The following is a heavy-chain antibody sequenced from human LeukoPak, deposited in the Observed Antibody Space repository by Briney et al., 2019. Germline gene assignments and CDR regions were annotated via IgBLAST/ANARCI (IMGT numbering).Heavy chain of an antibody. CDR3: ARATRKWLRLMDY. V-gene: IGHV4-38-2*02. CDR2: IYHSGST. CDR1: GYSISSGYY. D-gene: IGHD5-12*01. J-gene: IGHJ4*02. Sequence: SETLSLTCTVSGYSISSGYYWGWIRQPPGKGLEWIGSIYHSGSTYYNPSLKSRVTISVDTSKNQFSLKLSSVTAADTAVYYCARATRKWLRLMDYWGQGTLVTVSS.